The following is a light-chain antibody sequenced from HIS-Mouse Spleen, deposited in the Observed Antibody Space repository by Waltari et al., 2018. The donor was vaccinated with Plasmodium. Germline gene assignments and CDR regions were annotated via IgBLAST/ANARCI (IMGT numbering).Light chain of an antibody. CDR3: QQYNNWSFT. V-gene: IGKV3-15*01. CDR1: QSVSRN. Sequence: EIVMTQSPATLSVSPGERATLSCRASQSVSRNLAWYQQKPGQAPRLLIYGASTRATGIPARFSCSGSGTEFTLTISSLQSEDFAVYYCQQYNNWSFTFGPGTKVDIK. J-gene: IGKJ3*01. CDR2: GAS.